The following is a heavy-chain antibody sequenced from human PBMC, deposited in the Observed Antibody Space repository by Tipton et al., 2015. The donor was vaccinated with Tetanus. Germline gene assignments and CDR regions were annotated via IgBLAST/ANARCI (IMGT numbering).Heavy chain of an antibody. Sequence: GLVKPSQTLSLTCAISGDSVSSNSAVWNWIRQSPSRGLEWLGRTYYKSRWSTNYAVSVKSRITINPDTSKNQFSLQLTSMTPEDAAVYYCARGDVSFDIWGHGTVVTVSS. CDR2: TYYKSRWST. CDR1: GDSVSSNSAV. J-gene: IGHJ3*02. V-gene: IGHV6-1*01. CDR3: ARGDVSFDI. D-gene: IGHD2-8*01.